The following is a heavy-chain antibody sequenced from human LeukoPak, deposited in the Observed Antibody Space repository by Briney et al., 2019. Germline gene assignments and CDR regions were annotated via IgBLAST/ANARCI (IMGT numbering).Heavy chain of an antibody. J-gene: IGHJ3*02. CDR1: GGSISSSSYY. CDR2: IYYSGST. V-gene: IGHV4-39*07. CDR3: ARVRFGEFAHNDAFDI. D-gene: IGHD3-10*01. Sequence: PSETLSLTCTVSGGSISSSSYYWGWIRQPPGKGLEWIGSIYYSGSTYYNPSLKSRVTISVDTSKNQFSLKLSSVTAADTAVYYCARVRFGEFAHNDAFDIWGQGTVVTVSS.